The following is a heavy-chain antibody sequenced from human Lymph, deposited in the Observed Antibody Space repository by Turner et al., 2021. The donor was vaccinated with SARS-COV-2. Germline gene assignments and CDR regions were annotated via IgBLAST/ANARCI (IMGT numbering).Heavy chain of an antibody. CDR3: ARSRDLQSMVRGVDPFDY. Sequence: QVQLVQSGAAVKKPGASVKASCTAFGSTFTGYYSHWVRQAPGQGLEWMGGINPNSGGTNNAQRFQGRVTMTRDTSLSTAYMQLSRLRSDDTAVYYCARSRDLQSMVRGVDPFDYWGQGTLVTVSS. V-gene: IGHV1-2*02. CDR1: GSTFTGYY. CDR2: INPNSGGT. D-gene: IGHD3-10*01. J-gene: IGHJ4*02.